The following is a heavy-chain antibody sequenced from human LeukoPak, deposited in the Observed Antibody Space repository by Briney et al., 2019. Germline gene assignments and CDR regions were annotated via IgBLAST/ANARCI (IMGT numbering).Heavy chain of an antibody. CDR2: ISYDASNK. V-gene: IGHV3-30*03. Sequence: PGGSLRLSCAASGFTFSSYGMHWVRQAPGKGLEWVAVISYDASNKYYADSVKGRFTISRDNSKNTLYLQMNSLRAEDTAVYYCARGGYYGSGSLDIDYWGQGTLVTVSS. J-gene: IGHJ4*02. D-gene: IGHD3-10*01. CDR3: ARGGYYGSGSLDIDY. CDR1: GFTFSSYG.